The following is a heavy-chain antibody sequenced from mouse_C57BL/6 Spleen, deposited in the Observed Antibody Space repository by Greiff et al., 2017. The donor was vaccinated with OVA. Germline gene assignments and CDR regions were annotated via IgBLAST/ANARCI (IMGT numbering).Heavy chain of an antibody. CDR3: ARWLTGTSWFAY. J-gene: IGHJ3*01. V-gene: IGHV1-53*01. CDR1: GYTFTSYW. Sequence: QVHVKQPGTELVKPGASVKLSCKASGYTFTSYWMHWVKQRPGQGLEWIGNINPSNGGTNYNEKFKSKATLTVDKSSSTAYMQLSSLTSEDSAVYYCARWLTGTSWFAYWGQGTLVTVSA. D-gene: IGHD4-1*01. CDR2: INPSNGGT.